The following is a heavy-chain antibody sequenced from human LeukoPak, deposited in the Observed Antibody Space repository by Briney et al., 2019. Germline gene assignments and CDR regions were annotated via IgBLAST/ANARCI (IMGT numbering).Heavy chain of an antibody. D-gene: IGHD4-17*01. CDR2: IYYSGSS. V-gene: IGHV4-59*08. J-gene: IGHJ4*02. CDR1: GGSISGYY. CDR3: ARHRDSGDYPLDY. Sequence: SETLSLTCTVSGGSISGYYWSWVRQPPGKGLEWIAYIYYSGSSVYNPSPKGRVTISVDTSKNQFPLKLSSVTAADTAVYYCARHRDSGDYPLDYWGQGTLVTVSS.